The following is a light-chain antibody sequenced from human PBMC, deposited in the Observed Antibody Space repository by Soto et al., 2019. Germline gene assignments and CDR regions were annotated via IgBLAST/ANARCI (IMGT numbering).Light chain of an antibody. CDR3: HQHESAPLT. CDR1: QSIAGRY. J-gene: IGKJ1*01. V-gene: IGKV3-20*01. CDR2: GAS. Sequence: EIVLTQSPGTLSLSPGERATLSCRASQSIAGRYLAWYQQKPGQAPRLLIYGASSRATGIPDRFSGSGSGTDCTLTIIRLEPEDFAVYYCHQHESAPLTFGQGTNVEVK.